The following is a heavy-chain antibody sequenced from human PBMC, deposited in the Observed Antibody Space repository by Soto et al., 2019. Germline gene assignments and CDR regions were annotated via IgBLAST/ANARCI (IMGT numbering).Heavy chain of an antibody. J-gene: IGHJ4*02. CDR3: ARGQDYGGLEFDY. CDR2: IYYSGST. CDR1: GVSISSGDYY. D-gene: IGHD4-17*01. V-gene: IGHV4-31*03. Sequence: QVQLQESGPGLVMPSQTLSLTCTVSGVSISSGDYYWTWIRQHPGKGLEWIGYIYYSGSTYFNPSLKSRVTISVDTSKNQFSLKPSSLTAADTAVYYCARGQDYGGLEFDYWGQGTLVTVSS.